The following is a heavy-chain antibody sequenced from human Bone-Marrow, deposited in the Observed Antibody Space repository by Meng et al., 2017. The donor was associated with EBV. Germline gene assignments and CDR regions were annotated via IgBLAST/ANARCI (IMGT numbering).Heavy chain of an antibody. V-gene: IGHV4-34*01. J-gene: IGHJ6*02. CDR1: VGSFSNYY. D-gene: IGHD3-22*01. CDR2: INHSGST. Sequence: QVQAQEWGAGLLKPSETLSLTCAVYVGSFSNYYWSWIRQPPGKGLEWIGEINHSGSTNYNPSLKSRVTISVDTSNNQFSLKLSPVTAADTAVYYCARSRFTSGYWGYYYYYGMDVWGQGTTVTVSS. CDR3: ARSRFTSGYWGYYYYYGMDV.